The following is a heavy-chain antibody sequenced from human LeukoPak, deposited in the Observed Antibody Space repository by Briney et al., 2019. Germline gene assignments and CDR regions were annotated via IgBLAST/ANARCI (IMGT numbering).Heavy chain of an antibody. D-gene: IGHD3-10*01. Sequence: GGSLRLSCAASGFTFSSYEMNWVRQAPGKGLQWVAFIRYDGSDKYYADSVKGRFTISRDNSKNTLYLQMNSLRTEDTAVYYCARVQITVRGVIILSWFDPWGQGTLVTVSS. CDR3: ARVQITVRGVIILSWFDP. J-gene: IGHJ5*02. CDR2: IRYDGSDK. V-gene: IGHV3-30*02. CDR1: GFTFSSYE.